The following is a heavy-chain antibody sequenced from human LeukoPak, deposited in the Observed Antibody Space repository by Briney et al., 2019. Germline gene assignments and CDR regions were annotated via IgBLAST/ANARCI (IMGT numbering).Heavy chain of an antibody. CDR1: GYTFTNYW. V-gene: IGHV5-51*01. CDR3: ARREDSTGYQVDY. Sequence: GESLKISCKGSGYTFTNYWIGWVRQMPGKGLEWMGIIYPGDSDTRYSPSFQGQVTISADKSISTAYLQWSSLKASDTAMYYCARREDSTGYQVDYWGQGTPVTVSS. D-gene: IGHD3-22*01. J-gene: IGHJ4*02. CDR2: IYPGDSDT.